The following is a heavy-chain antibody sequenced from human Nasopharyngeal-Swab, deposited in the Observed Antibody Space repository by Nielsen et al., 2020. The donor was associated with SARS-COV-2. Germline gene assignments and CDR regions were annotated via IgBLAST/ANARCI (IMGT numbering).Heavy chain of an antibody. CDR2: INPNSGNT. Sequence: ASVKVSCKASGYTFTGYYMHWVRQAPGQGLEWMGWINPNSGNTGYAQKFQGRVTMTRNTSISTAYMELSSLRSEDTAVYYCAAPYCSSTSCSDAFDIWGQGTMVTVSS. CDR1: GYTFTGYY. J-gene: IGHJ3*02. CDR3: AAPYCSSTSCSDAFDI. D-gene: IGHD2-2*01. V-gene: IGHV1-8*02.